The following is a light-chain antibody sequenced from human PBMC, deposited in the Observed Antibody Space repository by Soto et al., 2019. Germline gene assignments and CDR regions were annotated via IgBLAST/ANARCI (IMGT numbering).Light chain of an antibody. CDR3: SSWTPSNTLV. V-gene: IGLV2-14*01. CDR1: SSDVGGYNY. J-gene: IGLJ1*01. Sequence: QSVLTQPDSVSGSPGQSITISCTGTSSDVGGYNYVSWYQQHPGKVPKLMISEIIDRPSGVSDRFSGSKSGNTASLTISGLQAEDEADYYCSSWTPSNTLVFGTGTKVTVL. CDR2: EII.